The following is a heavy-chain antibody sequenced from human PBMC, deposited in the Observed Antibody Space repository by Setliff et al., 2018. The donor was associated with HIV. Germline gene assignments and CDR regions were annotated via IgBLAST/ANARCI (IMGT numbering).Heavy chain of an antibody. CDR2: IYYTGTT. Sequence: PSETLSLTCSLSGGSISSYHWNWIRQPPGKGLEWIGYIYYTGTTNYNPSFKSRVTISLDTSKTQFSLKLNSVTAADTAVYYCARGQPQGGGTYWSAFDIWGQGTMVTVSS. J-gene: IGHJ3*02. CDR3: ARGQPQGGGTYWSAFDI. V-gene: IGHV4-59*01. D-gene: IGHD1-26*01. CDR1: GGSISSYH.